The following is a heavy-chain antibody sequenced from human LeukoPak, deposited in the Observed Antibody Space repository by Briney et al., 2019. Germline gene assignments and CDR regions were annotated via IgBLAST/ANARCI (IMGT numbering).Heavy chain of an antibody. J-gene: IGHJ4*02. CDR2: IYHSGTT. Sequence: SQTLSLTCAVSGDSISSGGSSWTWIRQPPGKALEWIGYIYHSGTTYYNPSLKSRVSISIDRSKNQFSLKLSSVTAADTAVYYCAREKLGMATSTIDYWGQGTLVTVSS. V-gene: IGHV4-30-2*01. CDR1: GDSISSGGSS. D-gene: IGHD5-24*01. CDR3: AREKLGMATSTIDY.